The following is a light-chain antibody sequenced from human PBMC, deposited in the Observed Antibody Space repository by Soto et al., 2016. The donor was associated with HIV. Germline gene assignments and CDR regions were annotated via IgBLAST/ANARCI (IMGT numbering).Light chain of an antibody. Sequence: IQMTQSPSAMSASVGDRVTITCRASQGISNYLVWFQQQPGKAPKRLIYGASTLQSGVPSRFSGSGSGTEFTLTITSLKPEDFATYYCLQHKAFPRTFGQGTKVEVK. CDR2: GAS. CDR3: LQHKAFPRT. CDR1: QGISNY. J-gene: IGKJ1*01. V-gene: IGKV1-17*03.